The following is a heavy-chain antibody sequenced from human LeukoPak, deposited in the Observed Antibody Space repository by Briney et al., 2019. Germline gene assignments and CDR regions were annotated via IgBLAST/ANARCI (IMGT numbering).Heavy chain of an antibody. D-gene: IGHD5-12*01. V-gene: IGHV4-4*02. CDR1: GGSISSSNW. CDR2: IYHSGST. Sequence: SGTLSLTCDVSGGSISSSNWWSWVRQPPGKGLEWIGEIYHSGSTNYNPSLKSRVTISVDKSKNQFSLKLTSVTAADTAVYSCARLPFNSGYEYFDYWGQGTLVTVSS. CDR3: ARLPFNSGYEYFDY. J-gene: IGHJ4*02.